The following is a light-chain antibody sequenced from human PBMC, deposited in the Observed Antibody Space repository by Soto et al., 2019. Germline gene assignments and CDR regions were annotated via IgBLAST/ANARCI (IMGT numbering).Light chain of an antibody. CDR2: GKN. J-gene: IGLJ3*02. Sequence: QPVLTQSPSASGTPGQRVTISCSGSSSNIGSNYVYWYQQLPGTAPKLLIYGKNQRPSGVPDRFSGSKSGTSASLAISGLRSEDEADYYCSTWDDSLNGRVFGGGTKVTVL. V-gene: IGLV1-47*01. CDR1: SSNIGSNY. CDR3: STWDDSLNGRV.